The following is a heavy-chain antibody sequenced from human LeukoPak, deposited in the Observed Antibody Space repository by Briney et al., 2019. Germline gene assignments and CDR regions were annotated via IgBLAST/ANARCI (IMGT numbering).Heavy chain of an antibody. CDR3: ANIVAAANDY. D-gene: IGHD2-2*01. J-gene: IGHJ4*02. V-gene: IGHV1-69*06. CDR1: GGTFSSYA. CDR2: IIPSLGTA. Sequence: GASVKVSCKASGGTFSSYAISWVRQAPGQGLEWMGGIIPSLGTANYAQKFKGRVTITADKSTSTAYMELSSLSSEDTAVYYCANIVAAANDYWGQGTLVTVSS.